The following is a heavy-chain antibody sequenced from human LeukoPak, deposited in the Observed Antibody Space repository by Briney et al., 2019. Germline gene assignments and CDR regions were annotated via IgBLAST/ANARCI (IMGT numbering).Heavy chain of an antibody. CDR3: ARGAYSSGWAYFDH. V-gene: IGHV3-48*04. J-gene: IGHJ4*02. Sequence: GGSLRLSCAASGFTFSDYSMNWVRQAPGKGLEWVSYISFSVNTKYYGDSVKGRFTISRDNAKNSLYLHMDSLRAEDTAVYYCARGAYSSGWAYFDHWGRGTLVTVPS. CDR2: ISFSVNTK. CDR1: GFTFSDYS. D-gene: IGHD6-19*01.